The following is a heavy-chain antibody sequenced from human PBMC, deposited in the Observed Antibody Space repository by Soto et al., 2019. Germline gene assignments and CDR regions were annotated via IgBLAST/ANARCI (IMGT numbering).Heavy chain of an antibody. CDR1: GFTFSGST. V-gene: IGHV3-73*01. Sequence: EVQLVESGGGLVQPGGSLKLSCAASGFTFSGSTMHWVRQASGKGLEWVGRIRNKASGYATAYAASVEGRFTICRDDSKNTAYLEMNSLKTDDTAVYYCTRQESYGSAPEWGQGTLVTVSS. J-gene: IGHJ4*02. CDR3: TRQESYGSAPE. D-gene: IGHD3-10*01. CDR2: IRNKASGYAT.